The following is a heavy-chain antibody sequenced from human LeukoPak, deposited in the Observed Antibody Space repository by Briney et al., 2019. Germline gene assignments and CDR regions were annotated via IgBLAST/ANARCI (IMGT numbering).Heavy chain of an antibody. CDR3: ARDRDGYAIFDY. CDR2: INSDGSIT. J-gene: IGHJ4*02. D-gene: IGHD5-24*01. CDR1: KFTFSNYW. V-gene: IGHV3-74*01. Sequence: PGGSLRLSCAASKFTFSNYWIHWVRQAPGEGLVWVSRINSDGSITTYADSVKGRFTISRDNAENTLYLQMNSLRADDTAVYYCARDRDGYAIFDYWGQGTLVTVSS.